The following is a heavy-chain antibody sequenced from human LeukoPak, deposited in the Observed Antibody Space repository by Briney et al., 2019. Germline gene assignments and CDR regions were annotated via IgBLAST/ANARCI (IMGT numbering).Heavy chain of an antibody. J-gene: IGHJ4*02. V-gene: IGHV4-30-2*01. D-gene: IGHD6-13*01. CDR1: GGSISSGGYY. CDR3: ARARSSWYTLVY. Sequence: SETLSLTCTVSGGSISSGGYYWRWIRQPPGKGLEWIVYIYHSGSTYYNPSLKSRVTISVDRSKNQFSLKLSSVTAADTAVYYCARARSSWYTLVYWGQGTLVTVSS. CDR2: IYHSGST.